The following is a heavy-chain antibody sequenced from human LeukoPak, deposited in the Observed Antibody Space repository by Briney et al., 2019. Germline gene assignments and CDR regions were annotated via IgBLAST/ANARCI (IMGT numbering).Heavy chain of an antibody. CDR3: ARVRYYDNGGYSHFDY. Sequence: GASVKVSCKASGYTFTSYYLHWVRQAPGQGLEWMGIINPNGGSTSNAQKFQGRVTMTRDTSTSTVYMELNRLRSEDTAVYYCARVRYYDNGGYSHFDYWGQGTLVTVSS. J-gene: IGHJ4*02. CDR1: GYTFTSYY. D-gene: IGHD3-22*01. V-gene: IGHV1-46*01. CDR2: INPNGGST.